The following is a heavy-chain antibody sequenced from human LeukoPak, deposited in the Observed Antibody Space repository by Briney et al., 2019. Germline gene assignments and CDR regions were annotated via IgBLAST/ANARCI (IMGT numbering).Heavy chain of an antibody. CDR3: ARDRSGSQYYIDV. Sequence: PGGSLRLSCVGSGFRFGSDWMHWVRQAPGKGLEWVSRITSDGSTTSYADSVKGRFTISRDNARNTLYLQMNSLRAEDTAVYYCARDRSGSQYYIDVWRKGATVTVSS. J-gene: IGHJ6*03. D-gene: IGHD1-26*01. V-gene: IGHV3-74*01. CDR1: GFRFGSDW. CDR2: ITSDGSTT.